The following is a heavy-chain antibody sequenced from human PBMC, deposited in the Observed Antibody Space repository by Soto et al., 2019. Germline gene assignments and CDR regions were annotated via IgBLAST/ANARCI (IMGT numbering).Heavy chain of an antibody. J-gene: IGHJ2*01. V-gene: IGHV1-2*02. Sequence: QVQLVQSGAEVKKPGASVKVSCKASGYTFTGYYMHWVRQAHGQGLEWMGWINPNSGGTNYAQKFQGRVTMTRDTSISTAYMELSRLRSDDTAVYYCAREVAVAAMYWYFDLWGRGTLVTVSS. CDR2: INPNSGGT. D-gene: IGHD6-19*01. CDR3: AREVAVAAMYWYFDL. CDR1: GYTFTGYY.